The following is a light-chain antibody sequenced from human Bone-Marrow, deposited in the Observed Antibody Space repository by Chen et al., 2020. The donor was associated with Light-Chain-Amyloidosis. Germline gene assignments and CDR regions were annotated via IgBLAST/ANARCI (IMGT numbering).Light chain of an antibody. CDR3: QSADSSGTYEVI. J-gene: IGLJ2*01. Sequence: SSELTQPPSVSVAPGQTARFTCPGDELPTKYAYWYQQKPGQAPVLVIHRDTERPSGISERFSGSSSGTTATLTISGVQAEDEADYHCQSADSSGTYEVIFGGGTKLTVL. V-gene: IGLV3-25*03. CDR1: ELPTKY. CDR2: RDT.